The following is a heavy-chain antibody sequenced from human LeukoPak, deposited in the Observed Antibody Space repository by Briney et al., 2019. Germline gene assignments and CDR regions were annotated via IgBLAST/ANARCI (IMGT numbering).Heavy chain of an antibody. CDR1: GGSISSGGYS. Sequence: SQTLSLTCAVSGGSISSGGYSWSWIRQPPRKGLEWIGYIYHSGSTYYNPSLKSRVTISVDRSKNQFSLKLSSVTAADTAVYYCARGCSSTSCVYGMDVWGQGTTVTVSS. CDR2: IYHSGST. V-gene: IGHV4-30-2*01. D-gene: IGHD2-2*01. J-gene: IGHJ6*02. CDR3: ARGCSSTSCVYGMDV.